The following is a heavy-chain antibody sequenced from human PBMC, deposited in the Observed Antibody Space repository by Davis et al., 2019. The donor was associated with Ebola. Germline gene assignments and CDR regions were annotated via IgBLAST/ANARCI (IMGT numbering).Heavy chain of an antibody. V-gene: IGHV3-49*04. CDR2: IRSKAYGGTT. Sequence: GESLKISCTASGFTFGDYAMSWVRQAPGKGLEWVGFIRSKAYGGTTEYAASVKGRFTISRDDSKSIAYLQMNSLKTEDTAVYYCTRRGVITPLLWGQGTLVTVSS. CDR1: GFTFGDYA. CDR3: TRRGVITPLL. J-gene: IGHJ4*02. D-gene: IGHD2/OR15-2a*01.